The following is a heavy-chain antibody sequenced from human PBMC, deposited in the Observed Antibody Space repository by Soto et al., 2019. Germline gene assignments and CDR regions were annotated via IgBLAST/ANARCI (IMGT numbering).Heavy chain of an antibody. CDR1: GGSISSGGYY. CDR2: IYYSGST. V-gene: IGHV4-31*03. J-gene: IGHJ4*02. Sequence: QVQLQESGPGLVKPSQTLSLTCTVSGGSISSGGYYWSWIRQHPGKGLEWIGYIYYSGSTYYNPSLKSRVTISVDTSKNQFSLKLSSVTATDTAVYYCARGMVVTAIFDYWGQGTLVTVSS. D-gene: IGHD2-21*02. CDR3: ARGMVVTAIFDY.